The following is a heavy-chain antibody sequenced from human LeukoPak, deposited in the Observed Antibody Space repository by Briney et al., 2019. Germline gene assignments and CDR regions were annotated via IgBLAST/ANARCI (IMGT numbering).Heavy chain of an antibody. V-gene: IGHV3-30*18. Sequence: PGGSLRLSCTASGFTFSSYSMNWVRPAPGKGLEWVAVISYEGRTMYYGDSVKGRFTISRDNSRNTLFLQMNSLNPDDTAVYYCAKEGTAQISTWYDNWGQGTLVTVSS. CDR3: AKEGTAQISTWYDN. D-gene: IGHD2-2*01. CDR1: GFTFSSYS. CDR2: ISYEGRTM. J-gene: IGHJ4*02.